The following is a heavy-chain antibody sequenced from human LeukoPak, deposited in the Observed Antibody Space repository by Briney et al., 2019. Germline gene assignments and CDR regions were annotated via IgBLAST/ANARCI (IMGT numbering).Heavy chain of an antibody. CDR2: ISSSGSTI. Sequence: GGSLRLSCAASGFTFSDYYMSWIRRAPGKGLEWVSYISSSGSTIYYADSVKGRFTISRDNAKNSLYLQMNSLRAEDTAVYYCARAYYDSSGYYYQDYWGQGTLVTVSS. J-gene: IGHJ4*02. V-gene: IGHV3-11*01. D-gene: IGHD3-22*01. CDR3: ARAYYDSSGYYYQDY. CDR1: GFTFSDYY.